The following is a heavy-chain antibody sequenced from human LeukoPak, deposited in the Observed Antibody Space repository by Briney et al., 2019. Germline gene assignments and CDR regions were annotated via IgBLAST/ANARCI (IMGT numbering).Heavy chain of an antibody. CDR2: IYYSGNT. CDR3: ARYVVYGSGKYYFDY. D-gene: IGHD3-10*01. CDR1: GGSISSGSYY. Sequence: PSETLSLTCTVSGGSISSGSYYWGWIRQPPGKGLEWLGTIYYSGNTYYSPSLKSRVTISVDTSKNQFSLKLSSVTAADTAVYLCARYVVYGSGKYYFDYWGQGSLVSVSS. V-gene: IGHV4-39*01. J-gene: IGHJ4*02.